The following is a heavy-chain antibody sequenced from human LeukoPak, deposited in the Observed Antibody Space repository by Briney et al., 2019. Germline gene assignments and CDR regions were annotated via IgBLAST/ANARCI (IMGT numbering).Heavy chain of an antibody. V-gene: IGHV3-11*06. CDR2: ISSSSSYT. Sequence: GGSLRLSCAASGFTFSDYYMSWIRQAPGKGLEWVSYISSSSSYTNYADSVKGRFTISRDNAKNLLYLQMNSLRAEDTAVYYCARDLVASEDYWGQGTLVTVSS. CDR3: ARDLVASEDY. D-gene: IGHD5-12*01. J-gene: IGHJ4*02. CDR1: GFTFSDYY.